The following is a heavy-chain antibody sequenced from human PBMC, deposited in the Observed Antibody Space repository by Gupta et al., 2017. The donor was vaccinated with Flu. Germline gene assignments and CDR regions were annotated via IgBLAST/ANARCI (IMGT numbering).Heavy chain of an antibody. CDR1: GFTFGGYG. CDR3: ARSGSQVTFGGVIVREELYYFDY. J-gene: IGHJ4*02. Sequence: EVQLVESGGGVVRPGGPLRLPCAASGFTFGGYGMSWVRPAHGKGLEWVCGINWNGGSTGCADSVKGRFTISRDNAKNSLYLQMDSLRAEDTALYHCARSGSQVTFGGVIVREELYYFDYWGQGTLVTVSS. V-gene: IGHV3-20*01. CDR2: INWNGGST. D-gene: IGHD3-16*02.